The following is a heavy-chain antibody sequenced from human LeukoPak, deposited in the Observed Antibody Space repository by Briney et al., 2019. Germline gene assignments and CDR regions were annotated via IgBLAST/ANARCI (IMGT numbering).Heavy chain of an antibody. J-gene: IGHJ4*02. V-gene: IGHV3-23*01. D-gene: IGHD2-2*01. CDR2: VSGSAGTT. CDR3: ARTPLVRYFDS. Sequence: GGSLRLSCAASGFTFSSYAMSWVRQARGKGLEWLSAVSGSAGTTYYADSVKGRFTISRDNSKNTLYLQMNSLRAEDTALYYCARTPLVRYFDSWGQGTLVTVSS. CDR1: GFTFSSYA.